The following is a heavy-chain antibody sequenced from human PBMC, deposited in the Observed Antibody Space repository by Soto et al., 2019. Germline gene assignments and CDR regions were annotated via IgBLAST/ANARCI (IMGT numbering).Heavy chain of an antibody. CDR1: GGSISSSSYY. V-gene: IGHV4-39*01. CDR2: IYYSGST. J-gene: IGHJ4*02. CDR3: ARHPTGDELDY. Sequence: SETLSLTCTVSGGSISSSSYYWGWIRQPPGKGLEWIGSIYYSGSTYYNPSLKSRVTISVDTSKNQFSLKRSSVTAADTAVYYCARHPTGDELDYWGQGTLVTVSS. D-gene: IGHD7-27*01.